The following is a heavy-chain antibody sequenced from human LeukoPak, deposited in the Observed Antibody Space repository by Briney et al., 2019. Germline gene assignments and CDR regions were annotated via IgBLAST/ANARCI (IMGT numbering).Heavy chain of an antibody. V-gene: IGHV3-53*01. D-gene: IGHD1-26*01. J-gene: IGHJ4*02. CDR3: TRDSTTFPFGY. CDR1: GFAFSNNY. CDR2: IYVGGVA. Sequence: GGSLRLSCAVSGFAFSNNYMSWVRQAPGKGPEWVSIIYVGGVANYLDDVTGRFTISRDDYKKMLYLLMKSRRVEDAAVDYCTRDSTTFPFGYWGEGTPGTLSS.